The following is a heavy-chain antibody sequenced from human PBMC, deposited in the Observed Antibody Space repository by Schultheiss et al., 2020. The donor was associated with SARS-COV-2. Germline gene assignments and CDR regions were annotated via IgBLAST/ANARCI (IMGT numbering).Heavy chain of an antibody. CDR3: ARDGYSGSYLGY. CDR2: TRNKANSYTT. J-gene: IGHJ4*02. V-gene: IGHV3-72*01. D-gene: IGHD1-26*01. Sequence: GGSLRLSCAASGFTFSSYSMNWVRQASGKGLEWVGRTRNKANSYTTEYAASVKGRFTISRDNSKNTLYLQMNSLRAEDTAVYYCARDGYSGSYLGYWGQGTLVTVSS. CDR1: GFTFSSYS.